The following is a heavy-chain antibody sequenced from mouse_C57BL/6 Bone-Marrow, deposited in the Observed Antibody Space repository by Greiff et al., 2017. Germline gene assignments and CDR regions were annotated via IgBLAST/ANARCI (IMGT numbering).Heavy chain of an antibody. V-gene: IGHV1-74*01. D-gene: IGHD3-3*01. CDR1: GYTFTSYW. Sequence: QVQLQQPGAELVKPGASVKVSCKASGYTFTSYWMHWVKPRPGQGLEWIGRIHPSDSATNYNQKFQGKATLTVDKSSSTAYMKLSSLTSEDSAVYYCAIRGTEGDYWGQGTTLTVSS. CDR3: AIRGTEGDY. J-gene: IGHJ2*01. CDR2: IHPSDSAT.